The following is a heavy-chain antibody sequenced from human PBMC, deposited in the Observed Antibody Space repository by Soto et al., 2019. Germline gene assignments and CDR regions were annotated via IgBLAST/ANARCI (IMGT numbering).Heavy chain of an antibody. J-gene: IGHJ4*02. CDR2: IDPSDSYT. V-gene: IGHV5-10-1*01. D-gene: IGHD3-22*01. CDR1: GYTFTNYW. CDR3: ARLRDSSIFDDY. Sequence: PGESLKISCKGSGYTFTNYWINWVRQMPGKGLEWMGRIDPSDSYTSYSPSFQGHVTISADKSITTAYLQWSSLKASDTAMYYCARLRDSSIFDDYWGQGTLVTVSS.